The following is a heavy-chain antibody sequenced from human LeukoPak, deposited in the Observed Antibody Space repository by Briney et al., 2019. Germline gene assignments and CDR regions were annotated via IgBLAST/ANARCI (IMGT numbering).Heavy chain of an antibody. CDR2: ISAYNGNT. CDR3: AKDDNYIRFLS. CDR1: GYTFTSYG. J-gene: IGHJ5*02. Sequence: ASVKVSCKASGYTFTSYGISWVRQAPGQGLEGMGWISAYNGNTYYAQKLQGRVTMTTDTSTSTAYMELRSLRSDDTAVYYCAKDDNYIRFLSWGQGTLVTVSS. D-gene: IGHD3-16*01. V-gene: IGHV1-18*01.